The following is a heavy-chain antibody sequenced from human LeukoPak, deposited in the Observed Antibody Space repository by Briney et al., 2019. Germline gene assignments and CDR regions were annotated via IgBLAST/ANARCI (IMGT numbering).Heavy chain of an antibody. J-gene: IGHJ4*02. D-gene: IGHD4-17*01. V-gene: IGHV3-21*01. CDR3: ARAWSTTVTTNDYFDY. CDR2: ISSSSSYI. CDR1: GFTFSSYS. Sequence: GGSLRLSCAASGFTFSSYSMNWVRQAPGKGLEWVSSISSSSSYIYYADSVKGRFTISRDNAKNSLYLQMNSLRAEDTAVYYCARAWSTTVTTNDYFDYWGQGTLVTVSS.